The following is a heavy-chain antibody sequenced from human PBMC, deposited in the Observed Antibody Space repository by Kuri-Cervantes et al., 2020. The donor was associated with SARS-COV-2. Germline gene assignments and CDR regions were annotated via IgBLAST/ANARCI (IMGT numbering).Heavy chain of an antibody. CDR3: AKDDGRNYGPGSYSIFDY. J-gene: IGHJ4*02. CDR1: GLGFSSYA. Sequence: GGSLRLSCAASGLGFSSYAMSWVRQAPGKGLEWVSVIGDSGGRTQYAGSVKGRFTISRDNAKNSLYLQMNSLRAEDTALYYCAKDDGRNYGPGSYSIFDYWGQGTLVTVSS. V-gene: IGHV3-23*01. D-gene: IGHD3-10*01. CDR2: IGDSGGRT.